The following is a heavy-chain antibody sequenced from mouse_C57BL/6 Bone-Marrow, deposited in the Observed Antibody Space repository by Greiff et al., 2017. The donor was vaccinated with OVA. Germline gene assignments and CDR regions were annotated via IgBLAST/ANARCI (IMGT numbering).Heavy chain of an antibody. CDR1: GFTFSDYG. CDR2: ISSGSSTI. CDR3: ARNGYYPFAY. V-gene: IGHV5-17*01. J-gene: IGHJ3*01. D-gene: IGHD2-3*01. Sequence: EVKVVESGGGLVKPGGSLKLSCAASGFTFSDYGMHWVRQAPEKGLEWVAYISSGSSTIYYADTVKGRFTISRDNAKNTLFLQMTSLRSEDTAMYYCARNGYYPFAYWGQGTLVTVSA.